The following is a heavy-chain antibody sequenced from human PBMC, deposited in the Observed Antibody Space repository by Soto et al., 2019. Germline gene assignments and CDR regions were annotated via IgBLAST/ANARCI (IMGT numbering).Heavy chain of an antibody. J-gene: IGHJ4*02. CDR1: GFTFSNYA. D-gene: IGHD1-26*01. CDR2: IRETGNT. CDR3: AKQKMGVIRAIDY. Sequence: GGSLRLSCAASGFTFSNYAMSWIRQAPGKGLEWVSTIRETGNTYYADSVRGRFATSRDNSENTLYLQMSSLRAEDTAVYYCAKQKMGVIRAIDYWGQGTLVTVSS. V-gene: IGHV3-23*01.